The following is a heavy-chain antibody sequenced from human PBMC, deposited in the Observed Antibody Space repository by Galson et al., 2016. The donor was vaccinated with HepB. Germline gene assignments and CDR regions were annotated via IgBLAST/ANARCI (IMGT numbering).Heavy chain of an antibody. CDR1: GFTFNSYG. D-gene: IGHD3-22*01. CDR3: ARTVEPAFSYYRYGMDV. J-gene: IGHJ6*02. Sequence: SLRLSCAASGFTFNSYGMHWVREAPGKGLEWVAVISSDGTNIYYADSVKGRFTISRDNSMNTLYLQMNSLRPEDTAVYYCARTVEPAFSYYRYGMDVWGQGTTVIVSS. V-gene: IGHV3-30*03. CDR2: ISSDGTNI.